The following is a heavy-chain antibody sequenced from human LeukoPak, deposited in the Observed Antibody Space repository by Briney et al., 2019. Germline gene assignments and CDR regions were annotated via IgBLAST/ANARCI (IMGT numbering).Heavy chain of an antibody. D-gene: IGHD3-16*01. V-gene: IGHV3-30*02. Sequence: GGSLRLXCAASGFTFSNSGMHWVRQAPGNGLEWVAFVRFDGINEYYTDSVKGRFAISRDNSKNTLYLQMNSLRAEDTAVYYCAKDSGGSFLVSEIDYWGQGTLVTVSS. CDR2: VRFDGINE. J-gene: IGHJ4*02. CDR3: AKDSGGSFLVSEIDY. CDR1: GFTFSNSG.